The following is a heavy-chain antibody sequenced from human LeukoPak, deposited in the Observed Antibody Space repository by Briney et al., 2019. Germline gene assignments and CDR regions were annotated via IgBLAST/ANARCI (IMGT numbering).Heavy chain of an antibody. CDR1: GGSISSYY. D-gene: IGHD1-7*01. CDR3: VRSELELRITNWGYNWFDP. J-gene: IGHJ5*02. Sequence: SETLSLTCTVSGGSISSYYWSWIRQPPGKGLEWIGYIYYSGSTNYNPSLKSRVTISVDTSKNQFSLKLSSVTAADTAVYYCVRSELELRITNWGYNWFDPWGQGTLVTVSS. CDR2: IYYSGST. V-gene: IGHV4-59*01.